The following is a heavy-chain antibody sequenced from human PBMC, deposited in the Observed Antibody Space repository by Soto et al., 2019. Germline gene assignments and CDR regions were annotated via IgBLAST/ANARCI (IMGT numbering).Heavy chain of an antibody. D-gene: IGHD3-9*01. J-gene: IGHJ3*02. CDR3: ARDPQTGNAVHAFDI. V-gene: IGHV1-3*01. Sequence: QVQLVQSGAEVKKPGASVMISCKTSKNTFTDYAVHWVRQAPGQGLEWMGWINAGNGNTKYSQKFQGRATILRDTSATTVYVELTSLISEDTAVYYCARDPQTGNAVHAFDIWGQGTMVTVSS. CDR2: INAGNGNT. CDR1: KNTFTDYA.